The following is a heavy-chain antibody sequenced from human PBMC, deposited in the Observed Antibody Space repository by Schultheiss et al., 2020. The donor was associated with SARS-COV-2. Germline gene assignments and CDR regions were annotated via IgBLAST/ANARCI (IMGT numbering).Heavy chain of an antibody. Sequence: GGSLRLSCAASGFTFGSYAMSWVRQAPGKGLEWVSSISSSSSYIYYADSVKGRFTISRDNAKNSLYLQMNSLRAEDTAVYYCARDSGNWGSPDAFDIWGQGTMVTVSS. CDR2: ISSSSSYI. J-gene: IGHJ3*02. D-gene: IGHD7-27*01. CDR1: GFTFGSYA. CDR3: ARDSGNWGSPDAFDI. V-gene: IGHV3-21*01.